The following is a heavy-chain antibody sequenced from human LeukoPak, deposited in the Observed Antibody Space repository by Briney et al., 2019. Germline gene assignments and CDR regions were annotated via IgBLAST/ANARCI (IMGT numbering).Heavy chain of an antibody. CDR1: GFTFSSYW. J-gene: IGHJ4*02. CDR2: IKQDGSEK. CDR3: ARASLDYDFWSGHLSDFDY. Sequence: GGSLRLSXAASGFTFSSYWMSWGRQAPGKGLDGVANIKQDGSEKYYVDSVKGRFTISRDNAKNSLYLQMNSLRAEDTAVYYCARASLDYDFWSGHLSDFDYWGQGTMVTVSS. D-gene: IGHD3-3*01. V-gene: IGHV3-7*01.